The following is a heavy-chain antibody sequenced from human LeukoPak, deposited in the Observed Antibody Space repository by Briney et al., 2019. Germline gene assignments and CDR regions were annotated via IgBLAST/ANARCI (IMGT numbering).Heavy chain of an antibody. J-gene: IGHJ4*02. CDR2: IYYSGSN. CDR3: ARVEKAGYFDY. V-gene: IGHV4-59*01. Sequence: SETLSLTCTVSGGSISSYYWSWIRQPPGKGLVWIGYIYYSGSNNYNPSLKSRVTISVDTSKNQFSLKLSSVTAADTAVYYCARVEKAGYFDYWGQGTLVTVSS. CDR1: GGSISSYY. D-gene: IGHD6-19*01.